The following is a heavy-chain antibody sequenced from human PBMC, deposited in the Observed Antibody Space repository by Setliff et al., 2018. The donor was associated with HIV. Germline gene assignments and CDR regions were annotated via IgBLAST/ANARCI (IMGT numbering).Heavy chain of an antibody. J-gene: IGHJ5*02. CDR1: GGSISSGGYY. CDR3: ARHPVTTKTLDP. V-gene: IGHV4-39*01. Sequence: PSETLSLTCTVSGGSISSGGYYWSWIRQHPGKGLEWIGYIYYSGSTYYNPSLESRVIISVDTSKNKLSLQLNFVTAADTAVYYCARHPVTTKTLDPWGQGTLVTVSS. CDR2: IYYSGST. D-gene: IGHD4-17*01.